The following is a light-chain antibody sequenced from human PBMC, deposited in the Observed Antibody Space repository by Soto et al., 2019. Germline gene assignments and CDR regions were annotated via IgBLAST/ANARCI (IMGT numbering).Light chain of an antibody. Sequence: EIVLTQSPGILSLSPGERVTLSCRASQSVNSLFFGWHQQKPGQAPRLLIWNTSNRATGIPDRFSGSGSGTDFTLTISRLEPEDFAVYYCQQYGRSPTTFGQGTKVDI. CDR1: QSVNSLF. CDR3: QQYGRSPTT. CDR2: NTS. J-gene: IGKJ1*01. V-gene: IGKV3-20*01.